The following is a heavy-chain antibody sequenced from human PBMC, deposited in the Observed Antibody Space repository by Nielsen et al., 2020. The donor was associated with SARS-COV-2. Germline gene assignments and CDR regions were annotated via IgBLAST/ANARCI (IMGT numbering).Heavy chain of an antibody. CDR2: IYYSGST. D-gene: IGHD2-21*02. CDR1: GGSISSSSYY. CDR3: ARPVMFRAYCGGDCYGYFDL. V-gene: IGHV4-39*01. J-gene: IGHJ2*01. Sequence: SETLSLTCTVSGGSISSSSYYWGWIRQPPGKGLEWIGSIYYSGSTYYNPSLKSRVTISVDTSKNQFSLKLSSVTAADTAVYYCARPVMFRAYCGGDCYGYFDLWGRSTLVTVSS.